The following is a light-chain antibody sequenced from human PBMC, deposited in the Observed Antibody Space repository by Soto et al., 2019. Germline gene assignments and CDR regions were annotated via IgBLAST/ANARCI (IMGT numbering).Light chain of an antibody. Sequence: EIVMTQSPATLSVSPGERATLSCRASQSVSTNLAWYQQKPGQAPRLLIYGASTRATGFPARFSGGGSGTEFTLTISSLQSEDCAIYYCQQYTDGPPTFGQGTKVEIK. V-gene: IGKV3-15*01. CDR2: GAS. J-gene: IGKJ1*01. CDR1: QSVSTN. CDR3: QQYTDGPPT.